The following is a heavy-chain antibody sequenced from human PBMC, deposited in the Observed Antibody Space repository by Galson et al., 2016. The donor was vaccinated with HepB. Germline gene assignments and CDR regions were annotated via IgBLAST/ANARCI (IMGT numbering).Heavy chain of an antibody. CDR3: ASYSSGWYEEYYYYGMYV. J-gene: IGHJ6*02. D-gene: IGHD6-19*01. CDR2: IYHSGST. Sequence: SETLSLTCAVSGGSISSSNWWSWVRQPPGKGLEWIGEIYHSGSTNYNPPLKSRVTISVDKSKNQFSLKLSSVTAADTAVYYCASYSSGWYEEYYYYGMYVWGQGTTVTVSS. V-gene: IGHV4-4*02. CDR1: GGSISSSNW.